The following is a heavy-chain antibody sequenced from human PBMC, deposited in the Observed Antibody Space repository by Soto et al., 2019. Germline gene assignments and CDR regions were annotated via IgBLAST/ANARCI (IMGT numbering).Heavy chain of an antibody. J-gene: IGHJ3*01. CDR1: GYTFINHG. CDR3: ARKGGLMVYAPDV. V-gene: IGHV1-18*01. Sequence: GASVKVSCKASGYTFINHGISWVRQAPGQGLEWMGGIRFYNDNTNYAPKFQGRVTMTTDTSISTAYMELSSLRSEDTAVYYCARKGGLMVYAPDVWGQGTMVTVSS. CDR2: IRFYNDNT. D-gene: IGHD2-8*01.